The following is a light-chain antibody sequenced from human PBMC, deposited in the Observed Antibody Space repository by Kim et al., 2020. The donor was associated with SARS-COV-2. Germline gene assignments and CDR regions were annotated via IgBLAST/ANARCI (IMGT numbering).Light chain of an antibody. CDR1: SGHSSYA. CDR2: LNSDGSH. CDR3: QTWGTPWV. Sequence: QLVLTQSPSASASLGASVKLTCTLSSGHSSYAIAWHQQQPEKGPRYLMKLNSDGSHSKGDGLPDRFSGSSSGAERYLTISSLQSEDEADYYCQTWGTPWVFGGGTQLTVL. V-gene: IGLV4-69*01. J-gene: IGLJ3*02.